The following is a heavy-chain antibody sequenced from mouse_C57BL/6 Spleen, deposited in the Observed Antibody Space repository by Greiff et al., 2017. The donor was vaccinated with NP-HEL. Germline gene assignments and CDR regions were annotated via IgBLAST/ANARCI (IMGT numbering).Heavy chain of an antibody. D-gene: IGHD2-4*01. J-gene: IGHJ4*01. CDR2: INPYNGGT. V-gene: IGHV1-19*01. Sequence: VQLQQSGPVLVKPGASVKMSCKASGYTFTDYYMNWVKQSHGKSLEWIGVINPYNGGTSYNQKFKGKATLTVDKSSSTAYMELNSLTSEDSAVYYGARYEGYDYDGRYAMDYWGQGTSVTVAS. CDR1: GYTFTDYY. CDR3: ARYEGYDYDGRYAMDY.